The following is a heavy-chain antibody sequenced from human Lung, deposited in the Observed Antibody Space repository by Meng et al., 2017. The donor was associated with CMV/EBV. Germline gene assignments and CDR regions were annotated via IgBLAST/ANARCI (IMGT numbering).Heavy chain of an antibody. CDR2: IYYDDST. CDR3: ARRDDLLGFDY. V-gene: IGHV3-53*01. CDR1: GFTVSRNS. D-gene: IGHD2-15*01. J-gene: IGHJ4*02. Sequence: GEXXKISCAISGFTVSRNSMSWVRQAPGKGLEWVSVIYYDDSTYYADSVKGRFTMSRDSSMNTVFLQMNSLRVEDTAVYYCARRDDLLGFDYWDQGTLVTVSS.